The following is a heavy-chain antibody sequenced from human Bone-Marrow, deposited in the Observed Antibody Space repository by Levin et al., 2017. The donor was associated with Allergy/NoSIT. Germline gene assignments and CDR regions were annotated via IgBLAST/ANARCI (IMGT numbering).Heavy chain of an antibody. Sequence: SGGSLRLSCAASKFIFKNYAMAWLRQAPGQGLEWVSAVSGSGDQTYHADSVRGRFTISRDNSKDTLFLQMNNLRAEDTAVYFCAKGGVAAPPFYWGQGTLVTVSS. D-gene: IGHD3-10*01. J-gene: IGHJ4*02. CDR3: AKGGVAAPPFY. V-gene: IGHV3-23*01. CDR2: VSGSGDQT. CDR1: KFIFKNYA.